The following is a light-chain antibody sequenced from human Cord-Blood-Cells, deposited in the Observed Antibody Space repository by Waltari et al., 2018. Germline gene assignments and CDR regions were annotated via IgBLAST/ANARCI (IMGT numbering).Light chain of an antibody. J-gene: IGLJ3*02. CDR1: SSDVGGYNF. Sequence: QSALTQPAPVSGSPGQSIPIPCTGTSSDVGGYNFVPWYQQHPGKAPKLMIYDVSKRPSGVSNRFSGSKSGNTASLTISGLQAEDEADYYCSSYTSSSTWVFGGGTKLTVL. CDR2: DVS. V-gene: IGLV2-14*01. CDR3: SSYTSSSTWV.